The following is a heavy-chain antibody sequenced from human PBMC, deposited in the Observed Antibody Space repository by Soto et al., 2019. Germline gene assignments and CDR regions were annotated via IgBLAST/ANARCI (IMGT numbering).Heavy chain of an antibody. D-gene: IGHD5-18*01. J-gene: IGHJ4*02. Sequence: SVKVSCKASGGTFSSYAIGWVRQAPGQGLEWMGGIIPIFGTANYAQKFQGRVTITADESTSTAYMELSSLRSEDTAVYYCARAATDTAMETDDYWGQGTLVTVSS. V-gene: IGHV1-69*13. CDR1: GGTFSSYA. CDR3: ARAATDTAMETDDY. CDR2: IIPIFGTA.